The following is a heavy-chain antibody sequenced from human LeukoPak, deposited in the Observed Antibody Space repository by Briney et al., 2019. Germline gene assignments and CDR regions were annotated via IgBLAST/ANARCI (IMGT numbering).Heavy chain of an antibody. CDR3: ARAHVTIFDSWFDP. CDR2: IYYSGST. CDR1: GGSISSYY. J-gene: IGHJ5*02. Sequence: KASETLSLTCTVSGGSISSYYWSWIRQPPGKGLEWIGYIYYSGSTNYNPSLKSRVTISVDTSKNQFSLKLSSVTAADTAVYYCARAHVTIFDSWFDPWGQGTLVTVSS. D-gene: IGHD3-3*01. V-gene: IGHV4-59*01.